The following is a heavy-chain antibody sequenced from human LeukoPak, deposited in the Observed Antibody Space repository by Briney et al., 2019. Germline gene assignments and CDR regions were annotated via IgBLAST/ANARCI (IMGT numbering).Heavy chain of an antibody. J-gene: IGHJ4*02. CDR3: ARGSRVLRFLEWFPYYFDY. D-gene: IGHD3-3*01. CDR1: GFTFSSYS. CDR2: ISSSSSYI. Sequence: PGGSLRLSCAASGFTFSSYSMNWVRQAPGKGLEWVSSISSSSSYIYYADSVKGRFTISRDNAKNSLYLQMNSLRAGDTAVYYCARGSRVLRFLEWFPYYFDYWGQGTLVTVSS. V-gene: IGHV3-21*01.